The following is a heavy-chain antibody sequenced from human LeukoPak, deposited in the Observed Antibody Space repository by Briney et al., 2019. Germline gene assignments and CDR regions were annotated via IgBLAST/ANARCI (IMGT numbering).Heavy chain of an antibody. V-gene: IGHV3-30*02. Sequence: PGGSLRLSCAASGFTFSSYGMHWVRQAPGKGLEWVAFIRYDGSNKYYADSVKGRFTISRDNSKNTLYLQMNSLRAEDTAVYYCAKDPFLLGELSPYFDYWGQGTLVTVSS. CDR3: AKDPFLLGELSPYFDY. CDR2: IRYDGSNK. CDR1: GFTFSSYG. J-gene: IGHJ4*02. D-gene: IGHD3-10*01.